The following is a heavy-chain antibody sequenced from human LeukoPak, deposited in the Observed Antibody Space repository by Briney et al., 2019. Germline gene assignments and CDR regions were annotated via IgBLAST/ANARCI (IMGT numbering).Heavy chain of an antibody. CDR3: AKLGATTPRDY. V-gene: IGHV3-23*01. Sequence: GGSLRLSCAASGFTFSSYAMSWVRQAPGKGLEWLSLISGTAGTTYYADSVKGRFTISRDNSKNTLFLQMTSLRVDDTAVYYCAKLGATTPRDYWGQGTLVTVSS. CDR1: GFTFSSYA. CDR2: ISGTAGTT. D-gene: IGHD4-17*01. J-gene: IGHJ4*02.